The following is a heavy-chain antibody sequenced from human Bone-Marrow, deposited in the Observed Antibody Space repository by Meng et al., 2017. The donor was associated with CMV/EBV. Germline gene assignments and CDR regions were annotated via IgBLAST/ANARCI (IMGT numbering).Heavy chain of an antibody. CDR1: GYTFTSYG. D-gene: IGHD6-13*01. J-gene: IGHJ6*02. CDR3: ARDGAAAGPYYYYYGLDV. Sequence: ASVKVSCKASGYTFTSYGISWVRQAPGQGLEWMGWISAYNGNTNYAQKLQGRVTMTTDTSTSTAYMELRSLRSDDTAVYYRARDGAAAGPYYYYYGLDVWVQGTTVTVSS. V-gene: IGHV1-18*01. CDR2: ISAYNGNT.